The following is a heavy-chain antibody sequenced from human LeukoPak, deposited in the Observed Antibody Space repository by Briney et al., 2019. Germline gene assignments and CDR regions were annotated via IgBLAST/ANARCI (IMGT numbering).Heavy chain of an antibody. V-gene: IGHV3-23*01. CDR1: GFTFSSYA. J-gene: IGHJ4*02. D-gene: IGHD3-10*01. CDR2: ISGSGGST. CDR3: AKSPRALWFGKPRCDY. Sequence: GGSLRLSCAASGFTFSSYAMSWVRQAPGKGLEWVSAISGSGGSTYYADSVKGRFTISRDNSKNTLYLQMNSLRAEDTAVYYCAKSPRALWFGKPRCDYWGQGTLVAVSS.